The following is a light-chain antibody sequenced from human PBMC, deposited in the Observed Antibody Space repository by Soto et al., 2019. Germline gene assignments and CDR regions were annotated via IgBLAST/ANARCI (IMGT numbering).Light chain of an antibody. V-gene: IGKV1-5*03. CDR1: QSISRY. CDR2: KAS. Sequence: DIQMTQSPSTLSASVGDRVTITCRASQSISRYLAWYQQKAGKAPKLLIYKASSLQSGVPSRFSGSGSETEFTLTISGLQPDDFATYYCQQYNTYSTWTFGQGTKVDIK. J-gene: IGKJ1*01. CDR3: QQYNTYSTWT.